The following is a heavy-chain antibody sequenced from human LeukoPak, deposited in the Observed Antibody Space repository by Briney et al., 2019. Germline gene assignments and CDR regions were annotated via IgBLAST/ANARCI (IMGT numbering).Heavy chain of an antibody. CDR3: AKDIRFGELSSQDY. CDR1: GFTFDDYA. CDR2: ISGDGGST. Sequence: PGGSLRLSCAASGFTFDDYAMHWVRQAPGKGLEWVSLISGDGGSTYYAESVKGRFTISRDNSKNSLYLQMNSLRTEDTAVYYCAKDIRFGELSSQDYWGQGNLFTVSS. D-gene: IGHD3-10*01. V-gene: IGHV3-43*02. J-gene: IGHJ4*02.